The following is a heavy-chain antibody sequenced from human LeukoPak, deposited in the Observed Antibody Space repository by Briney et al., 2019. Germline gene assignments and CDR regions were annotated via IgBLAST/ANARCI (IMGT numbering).Heavy chain of an antibody. V-gene: IGHV4-34*01. Sequence: KPSETLSLTCAVYGGSFSGYYWSWIRQPPGKGLEWIGEINHSGSTNYNPSLKSRVTISVDTSKNQFSLKLSSVTAADTAVYYCARGTTVTTGAFDIWGQGTMVTVSS. CDR1: GGSFSGYY. D-gene: IGHD4-17*01. CDR2: INHSGST. CDR3: ARGTTVTTGAFDI. J-gene: IGHJ3*02.